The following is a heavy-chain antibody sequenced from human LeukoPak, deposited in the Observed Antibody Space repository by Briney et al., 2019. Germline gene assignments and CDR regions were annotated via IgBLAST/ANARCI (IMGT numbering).Heavy chain of an antibody. V-gene: IGHV4-59*01. Sequence: SETLSLTCTVPGGSISSYYWNWMRQPPGKGPEWIGYIYYSGSTSYNPSLKSRVTISLDTSTNQFSLKLSSVTAADTAVYYCARDRRGYYDSSGYFDYWGQGTLVTVSS. CDR2: IYYSGST. CDR1: GGSISSYY. J-gene: IGHJ4*02. CDR3: ARDRRGYYDSSGYFDY. D-gene: IGHD3-22*01.